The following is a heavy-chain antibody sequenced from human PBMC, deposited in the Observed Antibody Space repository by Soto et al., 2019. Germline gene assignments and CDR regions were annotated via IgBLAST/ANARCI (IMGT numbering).Heavy chain of an antibody. CDR1: GYTFTDYY. CDR2: ISPYNGNT. Sequence: ASVKVSCKASGYTFTDYYMHWVRQAPGQGLEWMGWISPYNGNTNYAQKLQGRVTMTTDTSTSTAYMDLRSLRSDDTAVYYCARGIGGWFGVAYYYGMDVWGQGTTVTVSS. D-gene: IGHD3-10*01. CDR3: ARGIGGWFGVAYYYGMDV. J-gene: IGHJ6*02. V-gene: IGHV1-18*04.